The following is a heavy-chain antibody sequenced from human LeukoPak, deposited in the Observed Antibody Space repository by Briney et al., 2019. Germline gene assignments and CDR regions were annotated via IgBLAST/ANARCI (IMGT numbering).Heavy chain of an antibody. V-gene: IGHV5-51*01. D-gene: IGHD6-13*01. CDR1: GYSFTSYW. Sequence: GESLKISCKGSGYSFTSYWIGWARQMPGKGLEWMGIIYPGDSDTRYGPSFQGQVTISADKSISTAYLQWSSLKASDTAMYYCARRSYSSSWYYFDYWGQGTLVTVSS. CDR2: IYPGDSDT. CDR3: ARRSYSSSWYYFDY. J-gene: IGHJ4*02.